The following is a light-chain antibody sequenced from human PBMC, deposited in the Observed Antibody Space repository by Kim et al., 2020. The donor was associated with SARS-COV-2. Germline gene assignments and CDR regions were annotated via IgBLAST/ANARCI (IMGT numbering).Light chain of an antibody. CDR3: QQYGSSPLT. CDR2: GAS. Sequence: EIVLTQSPGTLSLSPGERATLSCRASQSVSSSYLAWYQQKPGQAPRLLIYGASSRATGIPDRFSGSGSGTDFTLTISRLEPEDFAVYYCQQYGSSPLTFGGGTNWRSN. J-gene: IGKJ4*01. V-gene: IGKV3-20*01. CDR1: QSVSSSY.